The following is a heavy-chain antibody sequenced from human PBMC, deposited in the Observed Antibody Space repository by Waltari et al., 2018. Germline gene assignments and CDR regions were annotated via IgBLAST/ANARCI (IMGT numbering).Heavy chain of an antibody. Sequence: QVQLQESGPGLVKPSETLSLTCTVSGGSISSYYCSWIRQPAGKGLEWIGRIYTSGSTNYNPSLKSRVTMSVDTSKNQFSLKLSSVTAADTAVYYCARGRLWFGEEPFDYWGQGTLVTVSS. V-gene: IGHV4-4*07. D-gene: IGHD3-10*01. CDR3: ARGRLWFGEEPFDY. J-gene: IGHJ4*02. CDR2: IYTSGST. CDR1: GGSISSYY.